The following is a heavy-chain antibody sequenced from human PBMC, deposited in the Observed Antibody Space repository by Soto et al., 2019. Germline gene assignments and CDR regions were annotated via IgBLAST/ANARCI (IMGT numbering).Heavy chain of an antibody. CDR1: GGTFSSYA. J-gene: IGHJ6*02. CDR3: ARGVFSTGHSSSSSGSMDV. Sequence: SVKVSCKASGGTFSSYAISWVRQAPGQGLEWMGGIIPIFGTANYAQKFQGRVTITADKSTSTAYMELSSLRSEDTAVYYCARGVFSTGHSSSSSGSMDVWGQGTTVTVSS. V-gene: IGHV1-69*06. CDR2: IIPIFGTA. D-gene: IGHD6-13*01.